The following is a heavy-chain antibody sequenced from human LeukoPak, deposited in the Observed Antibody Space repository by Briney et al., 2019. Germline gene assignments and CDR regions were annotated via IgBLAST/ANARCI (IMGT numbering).Heavy chain of an antibody. J-gene: IGHJ4*02. Sequence: SETLSLTCTVSGGSISSSSYYWGWIRQPPGKGLEWIGSIYYSGSTYYNPSLKSRVTISVDTSKNQFSLKLSSVTAADTAVYYCARDSTGYSSSWYSFDYWGQGTLVTVSS. CDR3: ARDSTGYSSSWYSFDY. D-gene: IGHD6-13*01. CDR2: IYYSGST. CDR1: GGSISSSSYY. V-gene: IGHV4-39*07.